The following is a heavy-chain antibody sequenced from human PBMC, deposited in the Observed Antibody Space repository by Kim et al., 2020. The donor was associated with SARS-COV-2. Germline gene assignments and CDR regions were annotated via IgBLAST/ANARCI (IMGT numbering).Heavy chain of an antibody. CDR2: ST. J-gene: IGHJ3*02. Sequence: STNYNPSRKSRVTISVDKSKNQFSLKLSSVTAADTAVYYCAGELSIAFDIWGQGTMVTVSS. CDR3: AGELSIAFDI. D-gene: IGHD3-16*02. V-gene: IGHV4-4*02.